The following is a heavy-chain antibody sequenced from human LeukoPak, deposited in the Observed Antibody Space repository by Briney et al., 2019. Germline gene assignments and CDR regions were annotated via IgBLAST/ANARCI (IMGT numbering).Heavy chain of an antibody. Sequence: GGSLRLSCAASGFTFSSYGMHWVRQAPGKGLEWVAFIRYDGSNKYYADSAKGRFTISRDNAKNSLYLQMNSLRAEDTALYYCAKDFHRLGEFDAFDIWGQGTMVTVSS. J-gene: IGHJ3*02. D-gene: IGHD3-16*01. CDR1: GFTFSSYG. CDR2: IRYDGSNK. V-gene: IGHV3-30*02. CDR3: AKDFHRLGEFDAFDI.